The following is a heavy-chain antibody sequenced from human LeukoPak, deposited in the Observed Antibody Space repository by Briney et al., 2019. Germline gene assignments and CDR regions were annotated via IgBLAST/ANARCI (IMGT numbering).Heavy chain of an antibody. V-gene: IGHV3-21*01. J-gene: IGHJ4*02. Sequence: GGSLRLFCAASGFTFSSYRMLWLRQAPGKGLEWGSSISSSSSYIYYADSVKGRFTISRDNAKNSLYLQMNSLRAEDTAVYYCARTGGSYYSYFDYWGQGTLVTVSS. CDR1: GFTFSSYR. CDR2: ISSSSSYI. D-gene: IGHD1-26*01. CDR3: ARTGGSYYSYFDY.